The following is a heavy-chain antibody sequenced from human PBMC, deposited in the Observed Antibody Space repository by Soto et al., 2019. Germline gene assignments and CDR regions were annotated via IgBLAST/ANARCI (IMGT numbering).Heavy chain of an antibody. V-gene: IGHV4-34*01. Sequence: QVQLQQWGAGLLKPSETLSLTCAVYGGSFSGYYWSWIRQPPGKGLEWIGEINHSGRTNYNPSLKRRVPKSVDTSKNQFSLKLSSVTAADTAVYYCARFTPRPPAAGKYYYYYGMDVWGQGTTVTVSS. CDR2: INHSGRT. CDR3: ARFTPRPPAAGKYYYYYGMDV. D-gene: IGHD6-13*01. J-gene: IGHJ6*02. CDR1: GGSFSGYY.